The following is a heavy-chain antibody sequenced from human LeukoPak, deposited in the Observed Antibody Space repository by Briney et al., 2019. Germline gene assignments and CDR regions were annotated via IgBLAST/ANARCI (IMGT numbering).Heavy chain of an antibody. Sequence: QPGGSLRLSCAASGFTFSSYEMNWVRQAPGKGLEWISYITTSIDIISYADSVKGRFTISRDNAKNSLYLQMDSLRDEDTAVYYCVRDHNYYFGYWGQGILVTVSA. CDR1: GFTFSSYE. CDR2: ITTSIDII. V-gene: IGHV3-48*02. J-gene: IGHJ4*02. CDR3: VRDHNYYFGY.